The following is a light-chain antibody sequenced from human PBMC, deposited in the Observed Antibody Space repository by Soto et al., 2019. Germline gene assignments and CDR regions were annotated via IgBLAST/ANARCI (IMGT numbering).Light chain of an antibody. V-gene: IGKV3-15*01. CDR3: QPYNNWPIT. J-gene: IGKJ4*01. CDR1: QSVRSY. CDR2: DTS. Sequence: EIVLTQSPATVSLSPGEGATLSCRASQSVRSYLAWYQQKPGQAPRLLIYDTSTRATGVPTRFSGSRSGAEFTLTINSLQSEDFAVYYCQPYNNWPITFGGGTKVDIK.